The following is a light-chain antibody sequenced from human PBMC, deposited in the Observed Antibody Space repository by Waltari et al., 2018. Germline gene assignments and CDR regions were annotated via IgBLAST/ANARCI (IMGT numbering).Light chain of an antibody. V-gene: IGKV3-15*01. J-gene: IGKJ4*01. CDR2: GAS. Sequence: EVVMTQSPATLSVSPGGRATLSCRASQSVSDQLAWYQHKPGQGPRLLIFGASNRATGIPDRFSGSGSGTDFTLTISSLQSEDFALYYCQQYNDWPLTFGRGTKVEIK. CDR3: QQYNDWPLT. CDR1: QSVSDQ.